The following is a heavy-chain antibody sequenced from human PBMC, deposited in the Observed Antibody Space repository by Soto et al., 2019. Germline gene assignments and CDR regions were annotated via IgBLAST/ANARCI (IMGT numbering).Heavy chain of an antibody. J-gene: IGHJ4*02. Sequence: PGGSLRLSCAASGFTFSSYGMHWVRQAPGKGLEWVAVIWYDGSNKYYADSVKGRFTISRDNSKNTLYLQMNSLRAEDTAVYYCARDFGIAASFDYWGQGTLVTVSS. CDR2: IWYDGSNK. D-gene: IGHD6-13*01. CDR1: GFTFSSYG. CDR3: ARDFGIAASFDY. V-gene: IGHV3-33*01.